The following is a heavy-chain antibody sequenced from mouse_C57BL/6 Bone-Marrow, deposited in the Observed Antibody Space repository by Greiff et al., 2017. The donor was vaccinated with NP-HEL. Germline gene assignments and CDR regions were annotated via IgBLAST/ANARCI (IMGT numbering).Heavy chain of an antibody. CDR2: IYPRDGST. CDR3: ARPYYYGREGYYFDY. Sequence: LVESGPELVKPGASVKLSCKASGYTFTSYDINWVKQRPGQGLEWIGWIYPRDGSTKYNEKFKGKATLTVDPSSSTAYMELHSLTSEDSAVYFCARPYYYGREGYYFDYWGQGTTLTVSS. CDR1: GYTFTSYD. D-gene: IGHD1-1*01. J-gene: IGHJ2*01. V-gene: IGHV1-85*01.